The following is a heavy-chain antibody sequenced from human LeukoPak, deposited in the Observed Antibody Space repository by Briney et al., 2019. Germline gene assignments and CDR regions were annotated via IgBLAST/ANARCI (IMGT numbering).Heavy chain of an antibody. CDR3: ARHLNNCGDDCYIFDY. CDR1: GGSISSYY. D-gene: IGHD2-21*01. J-gene: IGHJ4*02. V-gene: IGHV4-59*08. Sequence: PSETLSLTRTVSGGSISSYYWSWIRQPPGKGLEWMGYIYYSGSTNYNPSLKSRVTISVDTSKNQFSLRVSSVTAADTAVYYCARHLNNCGDDCYIFDYWGQGTLVTVSS. CDR2: IYYSGST.